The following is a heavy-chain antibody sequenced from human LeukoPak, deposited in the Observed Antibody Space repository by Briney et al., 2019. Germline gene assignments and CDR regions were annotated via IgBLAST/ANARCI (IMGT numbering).Heavy chain of an antibody. D-gene: IGHD6-19*01. V-gene: IGHV3-64D*06. Sequence: GGSLRLSRSASGLTFSSYAMHWVRQAPGKGLEYVSAISSNGGSTYYADSVKGRFTISRDNSKNTLYLQMSSLRAEDTAVYYCVKDPLAVSGHLPSDYWGQGTLVTVSS. CDR1: GLTFSSYA. J-gene: IGHJ4*02. CDR2: ISSNGGST. CDR3: VKDPLAVSGHLPSDY.